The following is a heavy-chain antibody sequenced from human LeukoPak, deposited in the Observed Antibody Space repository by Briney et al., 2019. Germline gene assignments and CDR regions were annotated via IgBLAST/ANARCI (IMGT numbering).Heavy chain of an antibody. CDR3: AKSYNGYESKPDY. CDR1: GFTFSSYA. D-gene: IGHD5-12*01. V-gene: IGHV3-23*01. J-gene: IGHJ4*02. Sequence: GGSLRLSCAASGFTFSSYAMSWVRQAPGKGLEWVSAISGSGGSTYYTDSVKGRFTISRDNSKITLYLQMNSLRAEDTAVYYCAKSYNGYESKPDYWGQGTLVTVSS. CDR2: ISGSGGST.